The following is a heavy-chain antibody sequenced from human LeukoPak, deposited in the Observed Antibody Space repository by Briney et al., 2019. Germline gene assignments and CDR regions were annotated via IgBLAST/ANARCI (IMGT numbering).Heavy chain of an antibody. CDR1: GGSISSSSYY. D-gene: IGHD6-6*01. CDR3: ARSGGSSPNSYYYYYYYMDV. V-gene: IGHV4-61*01. Sequence: PSETLSLTCTVSGGSISSSSYYWSWIRQPPGKGLEWIGYIYYSGSTNYNPSLKSRVTISVDTSKNQFSLKLSSVTAADTAVYYCARSGGSSPNSYYYYYYYMDVWGKGTTVTVSS. J-gene: IGHJ6*03. CDR2: IYYSGST.